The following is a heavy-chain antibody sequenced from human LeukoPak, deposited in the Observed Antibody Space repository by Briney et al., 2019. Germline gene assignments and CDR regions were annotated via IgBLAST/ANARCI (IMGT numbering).Heavy chain of an antibody. D-gene: IGHD6-13*01. CDR3: ARDRPNSSSWYFYYYYGMDV. CDR1: GYTFTSYG. Sequence: GASVKVSCKASGYTFTSYGISWVRQPPGQGLEWMGWISAYNGNTNYAQKLQGRVTMTTDTSTSTAYMELRSLRSDDTAVYYCARDRPNSSSWYFYYYYGMDVWGQGTTVTVSS. CDR2: ISAYNGNT. J-gene: IGHJ6*02. V-gene: IGHV1-18*01.